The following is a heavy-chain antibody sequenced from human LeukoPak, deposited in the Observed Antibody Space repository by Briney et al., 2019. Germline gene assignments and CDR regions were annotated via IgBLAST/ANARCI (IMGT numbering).Heavy chain of an antibody. J-gene: IGHJ4*02. Sequence: KPSETLSLTCTVSGGSISSYYWNWIRQPAGKGLEWIGRIYTSGSTNYNPSLKSRVTMSVDTSNNQFSLKLSSVTAADTAVYYCARTSCSGGSCYHFDYWGQGTLVTVSS. CDR3: ARTSCSGGSCYHFDY. CDR1: GGSISSYY. CDR2: IYTSGST. V-gene: IGHV4-4*07. D-gene: IGHD2-15*01.